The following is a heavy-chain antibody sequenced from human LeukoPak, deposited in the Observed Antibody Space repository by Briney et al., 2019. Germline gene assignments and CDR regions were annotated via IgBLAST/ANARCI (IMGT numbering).Heavy chain of an antibody. CDR3: AKGGGPYYYDSSGYYIDAFDI. V-gene: IGHV3-23*01. Sequence: GGSLRPSCAASGFTFSSYATSWVRQAPGKGLEWVSAISGSGGSTYYADSVKGRFTISRDNSKNTLYLQMNSLRAEDTAVYYCAKGGGPYYYDSSGYYIDAFDIWGQGTMVTVSS. CDR2: ISGSGGST. CDR1: GFTFSSYA. D-gene: IGHD3-22*01. J-gene: IGHJ3*02.